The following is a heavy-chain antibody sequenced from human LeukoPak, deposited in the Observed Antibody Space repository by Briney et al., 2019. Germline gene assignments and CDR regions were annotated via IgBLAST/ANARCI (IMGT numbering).Heavy chain of an antibody. V-gene: IGHV3-30*02. CDR3: AEDYGDTKSVEYFQH. CDR1: GFTFSSYG. D-gene: IGHD4-17*01. J-gene: IGHJ1*01. CDR2: IRYDGSNK. Sequence: GGSLRLSCAASGFTFSSYGMHWVRQAPGKGLEWVAFIRYDGSNKYYADSVKGRFTISRDNSKNTLYLQMNSLRAEDTAVYYCAEDYGDTKSVEYFQHWGQGTLVTVSS.